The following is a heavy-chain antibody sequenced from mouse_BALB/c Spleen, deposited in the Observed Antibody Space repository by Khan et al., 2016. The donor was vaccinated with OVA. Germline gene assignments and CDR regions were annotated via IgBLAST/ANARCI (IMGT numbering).Heavy chain of an antibody. V-gene: IGHV2-6-7*01. J-gene: IGHJ4*01. CDR2: IRGDGTT. Sequence: VELVESGPGLVAPSQSLSITCTVSGFSLTGYGVNWVRQPPGKGLEWLGMIRGDGTTDYNSTLKSRLSISKDISKSQVFLKMNSLQTDDTARYYCARAYYGNYSEAMDYWGQGTSVTVSS. CDR3: ARAYYGNYSEAMDY. D-gene: IGHD2-10*01. CDR1: GFSLTGYG.